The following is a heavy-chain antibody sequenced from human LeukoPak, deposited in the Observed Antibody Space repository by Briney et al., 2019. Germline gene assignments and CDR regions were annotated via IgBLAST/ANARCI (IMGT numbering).Heavy chain of an antibody. Sequence: SETLSLTCTVSGYSISSGYYWGWIRQPPGKGLEWIGSIYHSGSTYYNPSLKSRVTISVDTSKNQFSLKLSSVTAADTAVYYCAREGGGELTGYFDYWGQGTLVTVSS. CDR3: AREGGGELTGYFDY. V-gene: IGHV4-38-2*02. J-gene: IGHJ4*02. D-gene: IGHD1-26*01. CDR1: GYSISSGYY. CDR2: IYHSGST.